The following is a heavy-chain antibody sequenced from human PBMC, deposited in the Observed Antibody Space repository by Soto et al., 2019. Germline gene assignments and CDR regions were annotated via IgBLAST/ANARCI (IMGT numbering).Heavy chain of an antibody. J-gene: IGHJ4*02. V-gene: IGHV3-30*18. CDR1: GFTFSSYG. CDR2: ISYDGSNK. Sequence: QVQLVESGGGVVQPGRSLRLSCAASGFTFSSYGMHWVRQAPGKGLEWVAVISYDGSNKYYADSVKGRFTISRDNSKNTLYLQMNSLRAEDTAVYYCAKDGYSSGWPFDYWGQGTLVTVSS. D-gene: IGHD6-19*01. CDR3: AKDGYSSGWPFDY.